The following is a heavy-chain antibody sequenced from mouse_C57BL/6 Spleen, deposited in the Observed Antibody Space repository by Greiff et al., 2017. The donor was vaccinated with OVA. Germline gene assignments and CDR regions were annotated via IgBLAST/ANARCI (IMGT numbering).Heavy chain of an antibody. D-gene: IGHD1-1*01. J-gene: IGHJ4*01. V-gene: IGHV8-8*01. Sequence: QVQLKESGPGILQPSQTLSLTCSFSGFSLSTFGMGVGWIRQPSGKGLEWLAHIWWDDDKYYNPALKSRLTISKDTSKNQVFLKIANVDTADTATYYCARPYYYGKDYYAMDYWGQGTSVTVSS. CDR3: ARPYYYGKDYYAMDY. CDR2: IWWDDDK. CDR1: GFSLSTFGMG.